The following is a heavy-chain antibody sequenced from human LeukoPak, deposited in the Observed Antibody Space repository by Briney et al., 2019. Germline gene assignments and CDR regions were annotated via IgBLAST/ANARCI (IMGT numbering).Heavy chain of an antibody. CDR3: EGGAGY. V-gene: IGHV3-7*01. D-gene: IGHD4/OR15-4a*01. J-gene: IGHJ4*02. CDR1: GFTFSSNW. Sequence: GGSLRLSCAASGFTFSSNWMSWFRQAPGKGLEWVANIKKDGSDKYYVDSVKGRFTISRDNARNSLYLQMNSLRVEDTAVYYCEGGAGYWGQGTPVTVSS. CDR2: IKKDGSDK.